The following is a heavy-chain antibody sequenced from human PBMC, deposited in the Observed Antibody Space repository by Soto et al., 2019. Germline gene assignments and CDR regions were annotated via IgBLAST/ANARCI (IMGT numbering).Heavy chain of an antibody. CDR1: GGSISSGGYY. D-gene: IGHD2-2*01. CDR3: ARGLSYCISTSCLTNWFDP. V-gene: IGHV4-31*03. J-gene: IGHJ5*02. CDR2: IYYSGST. Sequence: QVQLQESGPGLVKPSQTLSLTCTVSGGSISSGGYYWSWIRQHPGKGLEWIGYIYYSGSTYYNPSLKIRVTISVDTSKNQFSLKLSSVTAADTAVYYCARGLSYCISTSCLTNWFDPWGQGTLVTVSS.